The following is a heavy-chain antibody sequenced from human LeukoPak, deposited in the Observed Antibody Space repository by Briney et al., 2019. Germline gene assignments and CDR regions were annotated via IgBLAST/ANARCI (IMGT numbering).Heavy chain of an antibody. CDR3: AKIGYFDY. J-gene: IGHJ4*02. CDR2: IWFDGSND. CDR1: GFTFSSFG. V-gene: IGHV3-33*06. Sequence: GGSLRLSCAASGFTFSSFGMHWLRQAPGRGLEWVAVIWFDGSNDYFADSVKGRFTISRDNSKNTLCLQMNSLRAEDTAVYYCAKIGYFDYWGQGTLVTVSS.